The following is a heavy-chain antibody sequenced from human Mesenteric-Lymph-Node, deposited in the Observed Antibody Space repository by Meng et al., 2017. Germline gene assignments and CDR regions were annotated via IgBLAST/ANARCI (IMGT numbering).Heavy chain of an antibody. CDR3: ARVSFYGDYCFDF. D-gene: IGHD4-17*01. Sequence: GESLKISCAASGFTFSSYWMSWVRQAPGKGLEWVANIKQDGSEKYYVDSVKGRFTISRDNAKNSLYLQMNSLRAEDTAVYYCARVSFYGDYCFDFWGQGTLVTVSS. CDR1: GFTFSSYW. CDR2: IKQDGSEK. J-gene: IGHJ4*02. V-gene: IGHV3-7*01.